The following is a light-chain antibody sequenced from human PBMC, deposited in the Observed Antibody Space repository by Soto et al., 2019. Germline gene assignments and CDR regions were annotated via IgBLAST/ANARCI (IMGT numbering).Light chain of an antibody. V-gene: IGKV1-5*01. CDR2: DAS. CDR3: QQYHNYPRT. CDR1: QSITNW. Sequence: DVQRIQSTSTLSASVGDRVTITCRASQSITNWLAWCQQKPGKAPKLLMYDASSLESGVPSRFSGSGSGTEFTLTISNLQPDDFATYFCQQYHNYPRTFGQGTIVDI. J-gene: IGKJ1*01.